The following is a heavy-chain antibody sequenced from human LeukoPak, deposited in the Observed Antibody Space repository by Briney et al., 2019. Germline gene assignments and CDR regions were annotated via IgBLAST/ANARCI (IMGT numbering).Heavy chain of an antibody. Sequence: SETLSLTCTVSGGSISSYYWSWIRQPAGKGLEWIGRIYTSGSTNYNPSLKSRVTMSVDTSKNQFSLKLSSVTAADTAVYYCARGSWWEPTSMLDYWGQGTLVTVSS. V-gene: IGHV4-4*07. CDR1: GGSISSYY. CDR3: ARGSWWEPTSMLDY. CDR2: IYTSGST. D-gene: IGHD1-26*01. J-gene: IGHJ4*02.